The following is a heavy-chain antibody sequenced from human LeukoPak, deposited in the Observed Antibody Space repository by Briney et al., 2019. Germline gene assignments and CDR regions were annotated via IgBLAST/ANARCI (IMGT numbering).Heavy chain of an antibody. Sequence: GGSLRLSCAASGFTFSSYWMSWVRQAPGKGLEWVANIKQDGSEKYYVDSVKGRFTISRDNAKNSLYLQMNSLRAEDTAVYYCARGIEGFGVYYFDYWGQGTLVTVSS. D-gene: IGHD3-10*01. CDR2: IKQDGSEK. CDR3: ARGIEGFGVYYFDY. V-gene: IGHV3-7*01. J-gene: IGHJ4*02. CDR1: GFTFSSYW.